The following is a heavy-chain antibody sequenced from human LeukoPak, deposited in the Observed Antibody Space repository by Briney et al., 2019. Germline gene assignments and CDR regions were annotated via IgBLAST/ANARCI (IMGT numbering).Heavy chain of an antibody. CDR3: AKGSHDILTGLKPRIYYFDY. CDR2: ISTSHSYI. J-gene: IGHJ4*02. V-gene: IGHV3-21*04. Sequence: PGGSLRLSCTASGFTFNSYTFNWVRQAPGKGLEWVSSISTSHSYIYYADSLKGRFTISRDNAKNSLYLQMNSLRAEDTALYYCAKGSHDILTGLKPRIYYFDYWGQGTLVTVSS. CDR1: GFTFNSYT. D-gene: IGHD3-9*01.